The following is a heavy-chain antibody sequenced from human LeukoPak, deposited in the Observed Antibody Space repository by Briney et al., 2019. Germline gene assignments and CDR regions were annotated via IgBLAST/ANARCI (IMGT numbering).Heavy chain of an antibody. Sequence: SETLSLTCTVSGGSISSNNYYWGWIRQPPGKGLEWIGTIYYSGSTYYNPSLRSRVTISVDTSKNQFSLKLSSVTAADTAVYYCARQGSGNYLSPVNYWGQGTLVTVSS. J-gene: IGHJ4*02. V-gene: IGHV4-39*01. CDR3: ARQGSGNYLSPVNY. CDR2: IYYSGST. CDR1: GGSISSNNYY. D-gene: IGHD1-26*01.